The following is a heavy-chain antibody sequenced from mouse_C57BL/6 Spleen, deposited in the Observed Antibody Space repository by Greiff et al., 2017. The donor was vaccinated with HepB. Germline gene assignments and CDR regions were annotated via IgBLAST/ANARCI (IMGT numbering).Heavy chain of an antibody. CDR1: GYSFTDYN. J-gene: IGHJ2*01. CDR3: AKFYYYGSSEYFDY. D-gene: IGHD1-1*01. Sequence: LVESGPELVKPGASVKISCKASGYSFTDYNMNWVKQSNGKSLEWIGVINPNYGTTSYNQKFKGKATLTVDQSSSTAYMQLNSLTSEDSAVYYCAKFYYYGSSEYFDYWGQGTTLTVSS. V-gene: IGHV1-39*01. CDR2: INPNYGTT.